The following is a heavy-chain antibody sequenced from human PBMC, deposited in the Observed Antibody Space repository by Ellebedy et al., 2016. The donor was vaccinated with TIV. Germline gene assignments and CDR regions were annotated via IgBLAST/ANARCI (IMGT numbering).Heavy chain of an antibody. J-gene: IGHJ4*02. V-gene: IGHV3-49*03. Sequence: PGGSLRLSCTASGFTFGDYAMSWFRQAPGKGLEWVGFIRSKAHGGTTEYAASVKGRFTISRDDSKSIAYLQMNSLKTEDTAVYYCTRSRGYSYGYADYWGQGTLVTVSS. CDR2: IRSKAHGGTT. D-gene: IGHD5-18*01. CDR3: TRSRGYSYGYADY. CDR1: GFTFGDYA.